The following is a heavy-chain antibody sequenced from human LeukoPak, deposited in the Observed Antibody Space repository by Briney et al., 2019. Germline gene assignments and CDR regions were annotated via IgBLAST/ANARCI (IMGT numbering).Heavy chain of an antibody. J-gene: IGHJ4*02. CDR2: VKSKSDGGTT. CDR3: AKDMGYFTN. D-gene: IGHD2-8*01. CDR1: GFTFSTAW. V-gene: IGHV3-15*01. Sequence: GGSLRLSCAASGFTFSTAWMSWVRPAPGKGLEWVGRVKSKSDGGTTDYAAPVKGRFTISRDDSKNTLYLQMNSLKTEDTAVYYCAKDMGYFTNWGQGTLVTVSS.